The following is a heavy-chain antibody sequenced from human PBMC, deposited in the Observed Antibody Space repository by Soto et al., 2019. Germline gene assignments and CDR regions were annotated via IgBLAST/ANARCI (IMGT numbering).Heavy chain of an antibody. Sequence: CTVVGVSLKKNGVGVGWIRQPPGKALEWLALIYWNDDKRYSPALKSRLTLTKDTSKNQVVLTMTNMDPVGTATYYCAHMGGWVEDSEYYYYYMAVRANGTTVPVSS. V-gene: IGHV2-5*01. J-gene: IGHJ6*03. CDR3: AHMGGWVEDSEYYYYYMAV. CDR1: GVSLKKNGVG. CDR2: IYWNDDK. D-gene: IGHD6-19*01.